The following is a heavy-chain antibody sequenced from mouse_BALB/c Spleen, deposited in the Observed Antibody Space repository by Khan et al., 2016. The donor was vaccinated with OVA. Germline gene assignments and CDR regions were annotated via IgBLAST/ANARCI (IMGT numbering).Heavy chain of an antibody. CDR2: ISYSGST. D-gene: IGHD4-1*01. CDR1: GYSITSDYA. V-gene: IGHV3-2*02. J-gene: IGHJ4*01. Sequence: VQLKESGPGLVKPSQSLSLTCTVTGYSITSDYAWNWIRQFPGNKLEWMGYISYSGSTTYNPSLKSRISITRDTFKEQFFLHLKSVTSEDTATYYCASELGRYYALDYWGQGTSVTVSS. CDR3: ASELGRYYALDY.